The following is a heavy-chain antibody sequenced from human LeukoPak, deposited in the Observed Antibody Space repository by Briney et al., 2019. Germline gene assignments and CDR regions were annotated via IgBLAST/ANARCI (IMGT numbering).Heavy chain of an antibody. CDR2: ISGSGGST. J-gene: IGHJ4*02. Sequence: PGGSLRLSCTASGFTFSSYAMSWVRQAPGKGLEWVSAISGSGGSTYYADSVKGRFTISRDNSKNTLYLQMNSLRAEDTAVYYCAKAGGYNWNYYFDYWGQGTLVTVSS. CDR1: GFTFSSYA. D-gene: IGHD1-7*01. V-gene: IGHV3-23*01. CDR3: AKAGGYNWNYYFDY.